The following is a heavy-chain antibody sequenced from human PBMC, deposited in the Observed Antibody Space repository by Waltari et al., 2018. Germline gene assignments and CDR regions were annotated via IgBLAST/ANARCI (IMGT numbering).Heavy chain of an antibody. Sequence: QVQLVQSGAEVKKPGSSVKVSCKASGGTFSSYAISWVRQAPGQGLEWMGRINPNSGGTNYAQKFQGRVTMTRDTSISTAYMELSRLRSDDTAVYYCASFGKVGATSVDYWGQGTLVTVSS. D-gene: IGHD1-26*01. CDR3: ASFGKVGATSVDY. CDR1: GGTFSSYA. V-gene: IGHV1-2*06. J-gene: IGHJ4*02. CDR2: INPNSGGT.